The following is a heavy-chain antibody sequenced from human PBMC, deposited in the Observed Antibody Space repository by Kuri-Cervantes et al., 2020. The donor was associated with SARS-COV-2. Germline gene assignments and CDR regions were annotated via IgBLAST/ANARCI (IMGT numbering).Heavy chain of an antibody. CDR2: INHSGST. Sequence: ESLKISCAVSGGSISSGGYSWSWIRQPPGKGLEWMGEINHSGSTNYNPSLKSRVTISVDTSKNQFSLKLSSVTAADTAVYYCARVGHHFSTDFWSGYRWASNWFDPWCQGTLVTVSS. V-gene: IGHV4-34*01. CDR1: GGSISSGGYS. CDR3: ARVGHHFSTDFWSGYRWASNWFDP. D-gene: IGHD3-3*01. J-gene: IGHJ5*01.